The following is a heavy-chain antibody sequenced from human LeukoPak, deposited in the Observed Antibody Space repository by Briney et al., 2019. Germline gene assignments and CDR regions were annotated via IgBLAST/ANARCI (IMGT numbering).Heavy chain of an antibody. Sequence: GGSLRLSCAASGFNVSNNYMSWVRQAPGKGLEWVSVIYRGGSTYYAYSVKGRFTMSRDNSKNTVYLQMDSLRAEDTALYYCARDRGAAAGNWGQGTLVTVSS. CDR2: IYRGGST. J-gene: IGHJ4*02. CDR1: GFNVSNNY. D-gene: IGHD6-13*01. V-gene: IGHV3-53*01. CDR3: ARDRGAAAGN.